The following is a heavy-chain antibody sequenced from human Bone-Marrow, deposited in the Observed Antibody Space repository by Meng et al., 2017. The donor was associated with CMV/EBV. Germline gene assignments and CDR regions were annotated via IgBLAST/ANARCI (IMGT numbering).Heavy chain of an antibody. CDR3: VGSEEFYHFRSGWEWYYHYGMDV. J-gene: IGHJ6*01. CDR1: GDTFSKYV. D-gene: IGHD3-3*01. Sequence: SVKVSCKASGDTFSKYVTSWVRQAPGQGLEWMGGIIPMRATTNYAQRFQGRVTITADKSTGTVYMELSSLRSEDTAVYYCVGSEEFYHFRSGWEWYYHYGMDVWGPGPTVTGSS. V-gene: IGHV1-69*10. CDR2: IIPMRATT.